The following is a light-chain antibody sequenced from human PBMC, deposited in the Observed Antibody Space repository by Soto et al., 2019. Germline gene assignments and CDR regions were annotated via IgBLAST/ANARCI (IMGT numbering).Light chain of an antibody. Sequence: DIVMTQSPLSLPVTPGEPAPISCRSSQSLLHSNGYNYFDWYLQKAGQSPQLLIYLGSNRASGVPDRFSGSGSGTDFTLKISRVEAEDVGVYYCMQALQTPLTFGQGTRLEIK. V-gene: IGKV2-28*01. CDR3: MQALQTPLT. CDR1: QSLLHSNGYNY. J-gene: IGKJ5*01. CDR2: LGS.